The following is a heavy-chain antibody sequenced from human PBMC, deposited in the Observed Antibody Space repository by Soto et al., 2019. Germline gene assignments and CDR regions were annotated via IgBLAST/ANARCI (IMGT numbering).Heavy chain of an antibody. D-gene: IGHD6-6*01. CDR1: GYTLSKYS. V-gene: IGHV5-51*01. CDR2: IYPIDSRT. Sequence: PLEALNISCAYSGYTLSKYSIGWVLQVPLKGLQWVAIIYPIDSRTIYSPSFQGHVTISADKSISTAYLQWNSLKASETAIYYCSKFKYSTSVSSLQHWGQGTPVTVSS. CDR3: SKFKYSTSVSSLQH. J-gene: IGHJ1*01.